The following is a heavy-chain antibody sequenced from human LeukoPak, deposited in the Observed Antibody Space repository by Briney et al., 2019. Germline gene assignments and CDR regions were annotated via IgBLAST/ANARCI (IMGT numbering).Heavy chain of an antibody. D-gene: IGHD2-8*01. V-gene: IGHV4-39*01. CDR3: ARHRQYDADVFDI. Sequence: ASETLSLTCTVSGGSISSKSYHWGWIRQPPGKGLEWIGTISYSGRTYYNPSLKSRVTISVDTSKNQFSLKLSSVTAADTAVYYCARHRQYDADVFDIWGQGTMVTVSS. CDR1: GGSISSKSYH. CDR2: ISYSGRT. J-gene: IGHJ3*02.